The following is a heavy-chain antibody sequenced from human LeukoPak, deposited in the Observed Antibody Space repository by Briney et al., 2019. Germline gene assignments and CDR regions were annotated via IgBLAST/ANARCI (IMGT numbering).Heavy chain of an antibody. CDR2: ISYDGSNK. J-gene: IGHJ4*02. V-gene: IGHV3-30*18. D-gene: IGHD6-19*01. CDR1: GFTFSSYG. CDR3: AKVPHSSGWYYFDY. Sequence: GGSLRISCAASGFTFSSYGMHWVRQAPGRGLEWVAIISYDGSNKYYADSVKGRFTISRDNSKNTLYLQMNSLRAEDTAVYYCAKVPHSSGWYYFDYWGQGTLVTVSS.